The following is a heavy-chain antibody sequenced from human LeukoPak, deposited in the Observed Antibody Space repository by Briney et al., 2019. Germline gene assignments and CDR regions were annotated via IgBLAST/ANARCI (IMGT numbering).Heavy chain of an antibody. CDR1: GFTFSSYS. V-gene: IGHV3-21*01. J-gene: IGHJ4*02. Sequence: GGSLRLSCAASGFTFSSYSMNWVRQAPGKGREWVSSISSSSSYIYYADSVKGRFTISRDNAKNSLYLQMNSLRAEDTAVYYCARRSSSWYLDYWGQGTLVTVSS. CDR3: ARRSSSWYLDY. CDR2: ISSSSSYI. D-gene: IGHD6-13*01.